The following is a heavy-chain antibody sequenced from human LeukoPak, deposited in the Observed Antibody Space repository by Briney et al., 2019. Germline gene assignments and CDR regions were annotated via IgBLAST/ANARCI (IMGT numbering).Heavy chain of an antibody. CDR3: ARDFGGYSGWFDP. CDR1: GYTFTNYD. V-gene: IGHV1-8*01. Sequence: ASVKVSCKASGYTFTNYDINWVRQATGQGLEWMGWMNPNNGNTGYAQKFQGRVTMTRDTSISTAYMELSSLRSEDTAVYYCARDFGGYSGWFDPWGQGTLVTVSS. CDR2: MNPNNGNT. J-gene: IGHJ5*02. D-gene: IGHD4-23*01.